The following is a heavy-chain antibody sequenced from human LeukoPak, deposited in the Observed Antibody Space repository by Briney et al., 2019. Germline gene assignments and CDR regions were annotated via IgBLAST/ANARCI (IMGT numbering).Heavy chain of an antibody. CDR2: VIPLFNTT. V-gene: IGHV1-69*13. D-gene: IGHD3-10*01. J-gene: IGHJ6*03. Sequence: GASVKVSCKSAGGSFSAYAITWVRQGPGQGLEWMGGVIPLFNTTNYAQKFQGRLTITADEFTSTAYMELSSLRSEDTAVYYCARAWFGEVPYFMDVWGKGTTVTVSS. CDR1: GGSFSAYA. CDR3: ARAWFGEVPYFMDV.